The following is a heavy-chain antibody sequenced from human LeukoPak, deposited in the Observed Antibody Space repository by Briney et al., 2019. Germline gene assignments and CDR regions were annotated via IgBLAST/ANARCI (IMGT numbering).Heavy chain of an antibody. Sequence: PGGSLRLSRAASGFTFSSYEVNWVRQAPGKGLEWVSYISSSGSTIYYADSVKGRFTISRDNAKNSLYLQMNSLRAEDTAVYYCASGTTGTTGYCYYYYYMDVGGKGTTVTVSS. CDR2: ISSSGSTI. V-gene: IGHV3-48*03. J-gene: IGHJ6*03. CDR3: ASGTTGTTGYCYYYYYMDV. CDR1: GFTFSSYE. D-gene: IGHD1-1*01.